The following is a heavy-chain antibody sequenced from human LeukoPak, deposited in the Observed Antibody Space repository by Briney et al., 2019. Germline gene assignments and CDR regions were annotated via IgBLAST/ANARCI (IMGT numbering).Heavy chain of an antibody. V-gene: IGHV4-39*01. J-gene: IGHJ5*02. CDR2: IYYSGNT. D-gene: IGHD3-10*01. Sequence: SETLSLTCTVSGGSISSSSYYWGWIRQPPGKGLEWIGSIYYSGNTYNNPSLKSRVTISVDTSKNQLSLKLSSVTAADTAVYYCARADYYGSGSCSPWFDPWGQGTLVTVSS. CDR3: ARADYYGSGSCSPWFDP. CDR1: GGSISSSSYY.